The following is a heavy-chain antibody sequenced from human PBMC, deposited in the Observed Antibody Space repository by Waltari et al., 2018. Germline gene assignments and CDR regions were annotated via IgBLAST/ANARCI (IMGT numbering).Heavy chain of an antibody. Sequence: EAQLVESGGGLIHPGGSLRLSCAVSGFTVGNNYMSWVRQAPGKGLEWVSVIYSGGSTNYAGAVRGRFTISSDNSKNTLFLEMNSLTAEDTAVYYCARDPPGMATIGSWGQGTLVTVSS. CDR1: GFTVGNNY. V-gene: IGHV3-53*01. CDR3: ARDPPGMATIGS. CDR2: IYSGGST. J-gene: IGHJ5*02. D-gene: IGHD5-12*01.